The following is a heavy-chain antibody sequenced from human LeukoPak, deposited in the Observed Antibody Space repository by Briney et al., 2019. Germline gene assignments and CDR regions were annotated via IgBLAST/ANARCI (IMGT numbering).Heavy chain of an antibody. CDR3: ARDQWLQSDYYMDV. D-gene: IGHD5-18*01. V-gene: IGHV3-21*01. CDR1: GFTVSSNY. CDR2: ISSSSSYI. J-gene: IGHJ6*03. Sequence: GGSLRLSCAASGFTVSSNYMSWVRQAPGKGLEWVSFISSSSSYIYYADSMEGRFTISRDNAKNSLYLQMNSLRAEDTAVYYGARDQWLQSDYYMDVWGKGTTVTVSS.